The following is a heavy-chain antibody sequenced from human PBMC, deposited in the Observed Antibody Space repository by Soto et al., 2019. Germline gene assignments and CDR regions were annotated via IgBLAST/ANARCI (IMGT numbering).Heavy chain of an antibody. Sequence: GGSLRLSCTASGFSLSRYGVHWIRQAPGKGLEWVAGLWANGFTTSYRDSVKGRFTISRDTPENRVYLEMSSLGAEDTAVYYCARDLWSWSDLIDPWGQGTLVTVSS. D-gene: IGHD2-8*02. CDR2: LWANGFTT. CDR3: ARDLWSWSDLIDP. V-gene: IGHV3-33*01. CDR1: GFSLSRYG. J-gene: IGHJ5*02.